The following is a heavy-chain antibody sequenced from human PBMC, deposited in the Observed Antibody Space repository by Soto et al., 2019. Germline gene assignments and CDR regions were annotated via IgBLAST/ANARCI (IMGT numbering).Heavy chain of an antibody. D-gene: IGHD5-18*01. V-gene: IGHV1-18*01. CDR1: GYTFTIYG. Sequence: ASVKVSCKASGYTFTIYGIIWVRQAPGQGLEWMGWISAYNGNTNYAQKLQGRVTMTTDTSTSTAYMELRSLRSDDTAVYYCARDGVDTATGYYYGMDVWGQGTTVTVSS. CDR3: ARDGVDTATGYYYGMDV. J-gene: IGHJ6*02. CDR2: ISAYNGNT.